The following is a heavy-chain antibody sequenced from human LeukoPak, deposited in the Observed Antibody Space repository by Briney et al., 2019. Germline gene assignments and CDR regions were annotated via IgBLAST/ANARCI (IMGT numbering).Heavy chain of an antibody. CDR2: IIPIFGTA. V-gene: IGHV1-69*05. CDR3: ARDNDYYDSSGYYSGFDL. Sequence: ASVKVSCKASGGTFSSYAISWVRQAPGQGLEWMGGIIPIFGTANYAQKFQGRVTITTDGSTSTAYMELSCLRSEDTAVYYCARDNDYYDSSGYYSGFDLWGRGTLVTVSS. CDR1: GGTFSSYA. J-gene: IGHJ2*01. D-gene: IGHD3-22*01.